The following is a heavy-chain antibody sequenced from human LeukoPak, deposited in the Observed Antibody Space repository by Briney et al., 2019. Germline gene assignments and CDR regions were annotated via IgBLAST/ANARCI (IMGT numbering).Heavy chain of an antibody. J-gene: IGHJ1*01. CDR1: GGSFSGYY. CDR2: INHSGST. D-gene: IGHD5-18*01. Sequence: SETLSLTCAVYGGSFSGYYWSWIRQPPGKGLEWIGEINHSGSTNYNPSLKSRVTISVDTSKNQFSLKLSSVTAADTAVYYCARGRSPRGYSCGPPRAYFQHWGQGTLVTVSS. CDR3: ARGRSPRGYSCGPPRAYFQH. V-gene: IGHV4-34*01.